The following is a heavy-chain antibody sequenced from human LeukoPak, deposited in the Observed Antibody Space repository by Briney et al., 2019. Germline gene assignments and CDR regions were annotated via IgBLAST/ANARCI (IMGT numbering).Heavy chain of an antibody. CDR3: ARDRWFGELLPVDY. D-gene: IGHD3-10*01. V-gene: IGHV3-11*01. Sequence: PGGSLRLSCAASGFTFSDYYMSWIRQAPGKGLEWVSYISSSGSTIYYADSVKGRFTISRDNAKNSLYLQMNSLRAEDTAVYYCARDRWFGELLPVDYWGQGTLVTVSS. CDR1: GFTFSDYY. J-gene: IGHJ4*02. CDR2: ISSSGSTI.